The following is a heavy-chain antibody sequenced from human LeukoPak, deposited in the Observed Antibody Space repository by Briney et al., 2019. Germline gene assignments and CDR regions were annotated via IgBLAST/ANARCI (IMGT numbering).Heavy chain of an antibody. CDR2: IYYSGST. J-gene: IGHJ6*02. V-gene: IGHV4-59*01. Sequence: SETLSLTCTVSGGSISSYYWSWIRQPPGKGLEWIGYIYYSGSTKYNPSLKNRVTISVATSKNQFSLKLSSVTAADTAVYYCARDRPSLAADYYYYGMDVWGQGTTVTVSS. CDR1: GGSISSYY. CDR3: ARDRPSLAADYYYYGMDV. D-gene: IGHD2-15*01.